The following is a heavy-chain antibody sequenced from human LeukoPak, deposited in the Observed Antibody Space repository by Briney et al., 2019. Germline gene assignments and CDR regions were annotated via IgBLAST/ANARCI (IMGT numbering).Heavy chain of an antibody. CDR2: INHSGST. J-gene: IGHJ4*02. D-gene: IGHD3-22*01. CDR1: GGSFSGYY. V-gene: IGHV4-34*01. Sequence: SETLSLTCAVYGGSFSGYYWSWIRQPPGKGLEWIGEINHSGSTNYNPSLKSRVTISVDTSKNQFSLKLSSVTAADTAVYYCAGSSGYYPRPYYFDYWGQGTLVTASS. CDR3: AGSSGYYPRPYYFDY.